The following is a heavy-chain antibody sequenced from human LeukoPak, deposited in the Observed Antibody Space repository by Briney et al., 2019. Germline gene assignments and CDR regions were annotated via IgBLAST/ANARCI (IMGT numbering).Heavy chain of an antibody. D-gene: IGHD2-2*01. CDR3: ARVGEIGYCSSTSCPIYYYYYMDV. Sequence: SETLSLTCTVSGGSISSGSYYWSWIRQPAGKGLEWIGRIYTSGSTNYNPSLKSRVTISVDTSKNQFSLKLSSVTAADTAVYYCARVGEIGYCSSTSCPIYYYYYMDVWGKGTTVTVSS. V-gene: IGHV4-61*02. J-gene: IGHJ6*03. CDR2: IYTSGST. CDR1: GGSISSGSYY.